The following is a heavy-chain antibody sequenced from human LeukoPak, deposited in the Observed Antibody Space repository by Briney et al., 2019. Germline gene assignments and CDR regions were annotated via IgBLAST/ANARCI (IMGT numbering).Heavy chain of an antibody. V-gene: IGHV4-34*01. CDR3: ARGSLAVAATPLYGMDV. CDR2: INHSGST. D-gene: IGHD6-19*01. Sequence: SETLSLTCAVYVGSFSGYYWSWIRQPPGKGLEWMGEINHSGSTNYNPSLKSRVTISVDTSKNQFSLKLSSVTAADTAVYYCARGSLAVAATPLYGMDVWGQGTTVTVSS. J-gene: IGHJ6*02. CDR1: VGSFSGYY.